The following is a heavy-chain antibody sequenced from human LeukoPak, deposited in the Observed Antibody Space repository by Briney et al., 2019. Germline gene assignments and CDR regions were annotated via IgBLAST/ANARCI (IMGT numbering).Heavy chain of an antibody. CDR2: IYYSGST. J-gene: IGHJ4*02. CDR1: GGSISSYY. CDR3: ARDLKRSSGWLYYFDY. D-gene: IGHD6-19*01. V-gene: IGHV4-59*01. Sequence: SETLSLTCTVSGGSISSYYWSWIRQPPGKGLEWSGYIYYSGSTNYNPSLKSRVTISVDTSKNQFSLKLSSVTAADTAVYYCARDLKRSSGWLYYFDYWGQGTLVTVSS.